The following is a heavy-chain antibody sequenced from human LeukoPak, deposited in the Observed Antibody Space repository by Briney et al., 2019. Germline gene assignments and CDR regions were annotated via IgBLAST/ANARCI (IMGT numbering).Heavy chain of an antibody. V-gene: IGHV4-59*12. J-gene: IGHJ4*02. Sequence: ETLSLTCTVSGGSISSYYWSWIRQPPGKGLEWIGYIYYSGSTNYNPSLKSRVTMSVDTSNNQLSLMMTSVTAADTAVFYCARTPQGDNYFDYWGQGHLVTVSS. CDR1: GGSISSYY. CDR2: IYYSGST. CDR3: ARTPQGDNYFDY. D-gene: IGHD3-9*01.